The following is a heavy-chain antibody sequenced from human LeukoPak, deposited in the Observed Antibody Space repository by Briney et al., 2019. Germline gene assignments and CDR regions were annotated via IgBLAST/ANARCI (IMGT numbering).Heavy chain of an antibody. Sequence: ASVKVSCKASGGTFSSYAISWVRQAPGQGLEWMGGIIPIFGTANYTQKFQGRVTITTDESTSTAYMELSSLRSEDTAVYYCASGRTTTNWGGDCYRFDYWGQGTLVTVSS. V-gene: IGHV1-69*05. CDR3: ASGRTTTNWGGDCYRFDY. J-gene: IGHJ4*02. CDR1: GGTFSSYA. CDR2: IIPIFGTA. D-gene: IGHD2-21*02.